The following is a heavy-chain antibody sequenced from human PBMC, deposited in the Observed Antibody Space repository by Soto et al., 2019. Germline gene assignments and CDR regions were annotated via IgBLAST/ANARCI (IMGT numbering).Heavy chain of an antibody. D-gene: IGHD6-13*01. CDR1: GGSIRNYY. J-gene: IGHJ4*02. V-gene: IGHV4-59*01. Sequence: QVQLQESGPGLVKPSETLSLTCSVSGGSIRNYYWSWIRQPPGKGPGWIGHIYSSGSTKYNPSLQSRVSISSDTSNNQVSLTLRSVSAADTAVYFCARGTPRYTSSWYELLDFWGQGTLVTVSS. CDR2: IYSSGST. CDR3: ARGTPRYTSSWYELLDF.